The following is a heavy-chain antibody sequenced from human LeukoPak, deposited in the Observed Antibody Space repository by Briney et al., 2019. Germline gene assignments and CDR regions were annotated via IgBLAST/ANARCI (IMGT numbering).Heavy chain of an antibody. Sequence: KSSETLSLTCAVYGGSFSGYYWSWIRQPPGKGLEWIGEINHSGSTNYNPSLKSRVTISVDTSKNQFSLKLSSVTAADTAVYYCARRLAAAGFDPWGQGTLVTVSS. CDR2: INHSGST. CDR1: GGSFSGYY. CDR3: ARRLAAAGFDP. J-gene: IGHJ5*02. D-gene: IGHD6-13*01. V-gene: IGHV4-34*01.